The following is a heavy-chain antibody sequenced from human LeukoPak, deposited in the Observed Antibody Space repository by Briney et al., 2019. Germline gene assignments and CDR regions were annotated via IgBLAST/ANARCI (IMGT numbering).Heavy chain of an antibody. V-gene: IGHV6-1*01. J-gene: IGHJ4*02. CDR3: ARDVVTSGWYTFDY. CDR1: GDSVSSNNGA. CDR2: TYYRSKWYN. Sequence: SQTLSLTCAISGDSVSSNNGAWNWIRQSPSRGLEWLGRTYYRSKWYNEYAVSMRGRMTINADTSKNQFSLQLNSVTLEDTAIYYCARDVVTSGWYTFDYWGQGTLVTVSS. D-gene: IGHD6-19*01.